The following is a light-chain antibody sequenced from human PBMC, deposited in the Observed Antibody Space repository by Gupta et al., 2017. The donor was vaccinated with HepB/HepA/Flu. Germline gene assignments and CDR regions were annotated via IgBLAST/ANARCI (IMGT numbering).Light chain of an antibody. CDR1: QRISIY. CDR2: GAS. V-gene: IGKV1-39*01. J-gene: IGKJ1*01. CDR3: QHTYNTPWT. Sequence: DIQMTHSPSSLSASLGDRVTVTHRARQRISIYLYWYQQKPGNAPKFLIYGASRGQSGVPSRFSGSGSGTDFTLTISRLQPEDFATYYCQHTYNTPWTFGQGTKVEIK.